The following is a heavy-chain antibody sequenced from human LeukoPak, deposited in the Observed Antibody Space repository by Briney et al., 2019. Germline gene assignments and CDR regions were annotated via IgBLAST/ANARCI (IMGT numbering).Heavy chain of an antibody. CDR1: GGSISSGGYY. CDR3: ARETNGSGGSHYYFDY. Sequence: SQTLSLTCTVSGGSISSGGYYWSWIRQRPGQGLEWIGYIFYYSGSTYYNPSLRSRLTISLVTSKNQFSLKLTSATAEDTAVYYCARETNGSGGSHYYFDYWGQGTLVTVSS. V-gene: IGHV4-31*03. CDR2: IFYYSGST. J-gene: IGHJ4*02. D-gene: IGHD2-15*01.